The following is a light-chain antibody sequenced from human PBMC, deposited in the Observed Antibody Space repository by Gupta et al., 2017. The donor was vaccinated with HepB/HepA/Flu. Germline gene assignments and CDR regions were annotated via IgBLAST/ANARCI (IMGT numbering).Light chain of an antibody. V-gene: IGKV3-15*01. CDR3: QQFNNCPQT. CDR1: QSVSSN. J-gene: IGKJ1*01. CDR2: GAS. Sequence: EIVMTQSPATLSVSPGERATLSCRASQSVSSNLAWYQQKPGQAPRLLIYGASTRATGVPARFSGSGSETEFTLTISSLQSEDFAVYYCQQFNNCPQTFGQGTKVEIK.